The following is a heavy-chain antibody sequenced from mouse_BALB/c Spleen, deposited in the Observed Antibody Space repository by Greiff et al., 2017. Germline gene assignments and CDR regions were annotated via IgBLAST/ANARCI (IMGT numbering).Heavy chain of an antibody. J-gene: IGHJ3*01. CDR3: ARDYDWFAY. D-gene: IGHD2-4*01. CDR2: IYPGDGDT. CDR1: GYTFTSYW. V-gene: IGHV1-87*01. Sequence: QVQLQQSGAELARPGASVKLSCKASGYTFTSYWMQWVKQRPGQGLEWIGAIYPGDGDTRYTQKFKGKATLTADKSSSTAYMQLSSLASEDSAVYYCARDYDWFAYWGQGTLVTVSA.